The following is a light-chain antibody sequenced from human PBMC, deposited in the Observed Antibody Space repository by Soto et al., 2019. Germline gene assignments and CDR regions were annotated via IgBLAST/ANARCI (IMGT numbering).Light chain of an antibody. J-gene: IGKJ1*01. V-gene: IGKV1-27*01. CDR2: DAS. Sequence: DIEMTQSPSSLSASIGDRVTITCRASQVIFNYLAWFQQKPGRAPELLIYDASTLQTGVPSRFSGSRSGTDFTLTISSLQPEDVATYYCQKYDSAPRTFGQGTKVEL. CDR3: QKYDSAPRT. CDR1: QVIFNY.